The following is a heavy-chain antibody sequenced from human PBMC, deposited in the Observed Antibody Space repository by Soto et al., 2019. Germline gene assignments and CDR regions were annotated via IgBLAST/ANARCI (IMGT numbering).Heavy chain of an antibody. CDR3: ASQRGYDFWSGYLPFDY. CDR1: GGYLSSGGHC. CDR2: IYYSGST. V-gene: IGHV4-31*03. D-gene: IGHD3-3*01. J-gene: IGHJ4*02. Sequence: PSETVSLTCTFSGGYLSSGGHCWSWSRQHTGEGLEWIGYIYYSGSTYYNPSLKSRVTISVDTSKNQFSLKLSSVTAADTAVYYCASQRGYDFWSGYLPFDYWGQGTLVTFSS.